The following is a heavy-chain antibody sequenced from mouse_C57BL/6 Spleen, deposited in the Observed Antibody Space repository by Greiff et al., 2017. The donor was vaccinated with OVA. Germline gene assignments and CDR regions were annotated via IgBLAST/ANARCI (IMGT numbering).Heavy chain of an antibody. CDR2: IYPGDGDT. D-gene: IGHD1-1*01. CDR1: GYAFSSYW. V-gene: IGHV1-80*01. J-gene: IGHJ2*01. Sequence: VQLQQSGAELVKPGASVKISCKASGYAFSSYWMNWVKPRPGKGLEWIGQIYPGDGDTNYNGKFKGKATLTADKSSSTAYMQRSSLTSEDSAVYFCARDYYGSSYYFDYWGQGTTLTVSS. CDR3: ARDYYGSSYYFDY.